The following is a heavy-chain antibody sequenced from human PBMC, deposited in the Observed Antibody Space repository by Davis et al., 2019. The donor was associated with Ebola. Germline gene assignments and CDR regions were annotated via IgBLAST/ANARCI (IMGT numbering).Heavy chain of an antibody. CDR3: ARYKSVPWFDP. Sequence: MPSETLSLTCAVYGGSFSGYYWSWIRQPPGKGLEWIGYIYYSGSTNYNPSLKSRVTISVDTSKNQFSLKLSSVTAADTAVYYCARYKSVPWFDPWGQGTLVTVSS. D-gene: IGHD1-14*01. CDR1: GGSFSGYY. CDR2: IYYSGST. V-gene: IGHV4-59*08. J-gene: IGHJ5*02.